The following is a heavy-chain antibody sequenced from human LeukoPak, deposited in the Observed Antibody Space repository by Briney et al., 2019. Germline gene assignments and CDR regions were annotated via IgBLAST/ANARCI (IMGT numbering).Heavy chain of an antibody. J-gene: IGHJ4*02. CDR3: AKGETDGYTPTWPDY. D-gene: IGHD5-24*01. V-gene: IGHV3-9*01. CDR2: ISWNSGSI. Sequence: GRSLRLSCAASGFTFDDYAMHWVRQAPGKGLEWVSGISWNSGSIGYADSVKGRFTISRDNAKNSLYLQMNSLRAEDTALYYCAKGETDGYTPTWPDYWGQGTLVTVSS. CDR1: GFTFDDYA.